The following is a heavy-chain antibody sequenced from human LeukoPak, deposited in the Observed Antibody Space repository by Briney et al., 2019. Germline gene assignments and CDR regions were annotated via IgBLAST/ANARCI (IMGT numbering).Heavy chain of an antibody. CDR2: ISAYNGNT. CDR1: GYTFTGYY. J-gene: IGHJ4*02. Sequence: ASVTVSCKASGYTFTGYYMHWVREAPGQGLEWMGWISAYNGNTNYAQKLQGRVTMTTDTSTSTAYMELRSLRSDDTAVYYCARRSPPWGDGDSSFLTAHFDYWGQGTLVTVSS. D-gene: IGHD3-22*01. CDR3: ARRSPPWGDGDSSFLTAHFDY. V-gene: IGHV1-18*04.